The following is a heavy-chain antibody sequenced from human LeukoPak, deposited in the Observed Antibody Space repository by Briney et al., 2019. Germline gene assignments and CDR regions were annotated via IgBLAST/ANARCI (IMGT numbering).Heavy chain of an antibody. V-gene: IGHV4-39*01. D-gene: IGHD4-11*01. CDR2: IYYSGST. J-gene: IGHJ4*02. Sequence: SETLSLTCTVSGGSISSSSYYWGWIRQPPGKGLEWIGSIYYSGSTYYNPSLKSRVTISVDTSKNQFSLKLSSVTAADTAVYYCARQDTYMTTVTTFDYWGQGTLVTVSS. CDR1: GGSISSSSYY. CDR3: ARQDTYMTTVTTFDY.